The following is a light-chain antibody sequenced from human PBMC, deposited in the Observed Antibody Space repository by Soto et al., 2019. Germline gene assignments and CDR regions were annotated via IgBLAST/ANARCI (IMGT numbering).Light chain of an antibody. V-gene: IGLV2-14*01. CDR3: SSYTSSSTPSV. J-gene: IGLJ1*01. Sequence: QSALTQPASVSGSPGQSITISCTGTSSDVGGYNYVSWYQQHPVKAPKLMIYDVTNRPSGVSDRFSGSKSGNTASLTISGRQAEDEADYYCSSYTSSSTPSVFGTGTKLTVL. CDR2: DVT. CDR1: SSDVGGYNY.